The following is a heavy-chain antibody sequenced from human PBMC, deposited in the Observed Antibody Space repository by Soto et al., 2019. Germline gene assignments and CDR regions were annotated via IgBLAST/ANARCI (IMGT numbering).Heavy chain of an antibody. Sequence: ASVKVSCKASGYTFTGYYMHWVRQAPGQGLEWMGWINPNSGGTNYAQKFQGRVTMTRDTSISTAYMELSRLRSDDTAVYYCARAITGYSSSWLLGYWGQGTLVTVSS. V-gene: IGHV1-2*02. D-gene: IGHD6-13*01. CDR2: INPNSGGT. CDR3: ARAITGYSSSWLLGY. J-gene: IGHJ4*02. CDR1: GYTFTGYY.